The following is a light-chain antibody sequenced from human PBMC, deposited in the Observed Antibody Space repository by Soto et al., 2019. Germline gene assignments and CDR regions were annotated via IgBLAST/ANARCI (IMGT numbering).Light chain of an antibody. CDR1: TGAVTSGHF. CDR3: LLYSGGAQGVV. CDR2: STT. Sequence: QTVVTQEPSLTVSPGGTVTLTCASSTGAVTSGHFPNRIQQRPAQAPRTLIYSTTNKHSRTPARFSGSLLGGKAALTLSGVQPEDEAEYYCLLYSGGAQGVVFGGGTQLTVL. V-gene: IGLV7-43*01. J-gene: IGLJ7*01.